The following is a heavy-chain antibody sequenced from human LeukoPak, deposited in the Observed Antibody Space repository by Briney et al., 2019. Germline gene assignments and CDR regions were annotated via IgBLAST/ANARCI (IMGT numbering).Heavy chain of an antibody. CDR1: GGSFSGYY. Sequence: SETLCLTCAVYGGSFSGYYWSWIRQPPGKGLEWIGEINHGGSTNYNPSLKSRVTISVDTSKNQFSLKLSSVTAADTAVYYCARGRATMVRGVSRPFDYWGQGTLVTVSS. V-gene: IGHV4-34*01. CDR2: INHGGST. J-gene: IGHJ4*02. CDR3: ARGRATMVRGVSRPFDY. D-gene: IGHD3-10*01.